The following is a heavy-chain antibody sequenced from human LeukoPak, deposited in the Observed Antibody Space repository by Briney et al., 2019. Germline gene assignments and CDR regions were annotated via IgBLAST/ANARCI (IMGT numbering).Heavy chain of an antibody. J-gene: IGHJ4*02. CDR1: GFIFSNYG. CDR2: IHSDGTT. D-gene: IGHD1-26*01. V-gene: IGHV3-53*01. Sequence: PGGSLRLSCAASGFIFSNYGMSWVRQAPQKGLEWVSTIHSDGTTYYVDSVKGRFLISRDISQNTVYLEMNSLRAEDAAVYYCAREGWEELGHYFDYWGQGTVVTVSS. CDR3: AREGWEELGHYFDY.